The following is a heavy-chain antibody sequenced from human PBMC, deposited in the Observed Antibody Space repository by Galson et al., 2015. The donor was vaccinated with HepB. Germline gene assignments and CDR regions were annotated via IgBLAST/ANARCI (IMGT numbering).Heavy chain of an antibody. D-gene: IGHD1-1*01. J-gene: IGHJ6*02. CDR2: ISTSSSAI. V-gene: IGHV3-48*01. CDR3: ARDRIRLLSNFYYYYGMDV. CDR1: GFTFSSHN. Sequence: SLRLSCAASGFTFSSHNMNWVRQAPGKGLEWVSYISTSSSAIYYADSVKGRFTISRDNAKNSLYLQMNSLRAEDTAVYYCARDRIRLLSNFYYYYGMDVWGQGTTVTVSS.